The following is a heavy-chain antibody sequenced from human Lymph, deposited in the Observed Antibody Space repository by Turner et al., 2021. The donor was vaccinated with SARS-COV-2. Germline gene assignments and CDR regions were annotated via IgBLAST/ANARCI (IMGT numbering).Heavy chain of an antibody. CDR2: IIPILGIA. V-gene: IGHV1-69*10. CDR1: RSTFSTYV. CDR3: ARRHSGNYDAFDI. J-gene: IGHJ3*02. D-gene: IGHD1-26*01. Sequence: QAQLVPSGAEVKMPGSPVKVSCMASRSTFSTYVISWVRQAPGQGLEWMGGIIPILGIANYAQKFQGRVTITADKSTSTAYMELSSLRSEDTAVYHCARRHSGNYDAFDIWGQGTMVTVSS.